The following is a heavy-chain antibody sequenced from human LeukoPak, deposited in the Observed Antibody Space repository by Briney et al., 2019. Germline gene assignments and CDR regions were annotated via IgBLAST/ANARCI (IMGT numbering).Heavy chain of an antibody. CDR2: IYTSGTT. J-gene: IGHJ5*02. V-gene: IGHV4-4*07. CDR1: GGSISSYY. CDR3: ARDRPAIAAAGKWFDP. D-gene: IGHD6-13*01. Sequence: PSETLSLTCTVSGGSISSYYWSWIRQPAGKGLEWIGRIYTSGTTNYNPSLKSRVTMSVDTSKNQFSLKLTSVTAADTAVYYCARDRPAIAAAGKWFDPWGQGTLVTVFS.